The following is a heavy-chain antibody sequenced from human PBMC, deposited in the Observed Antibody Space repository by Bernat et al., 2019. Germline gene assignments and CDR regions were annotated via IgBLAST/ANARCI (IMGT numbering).Heavy chain of an antibody. CDR1: GFTFSGSA. J-gene: IGHJ4*02. V-gene: IGHV3-73*02. CDR2: IRSKANSYAT. Sequence: EVQLVESGGGLVQPGGSLKLSCAASGFTFSGSAMHWVRQASGKGLEWVGRIRSKANSYATAYAASVKGRFTISRDDSKNTAYLQMNNLKTEDTAVYYCTTEYYYGSGSYHWGQGTLVTVSS. D-gene: IGHD3-10*01. CDR3: TTEYYYGSGSYH.